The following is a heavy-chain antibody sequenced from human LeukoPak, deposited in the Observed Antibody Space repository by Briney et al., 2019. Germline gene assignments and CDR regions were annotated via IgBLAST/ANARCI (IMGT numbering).Heavy chain of an antibody. CDR2: IYYSGTT. J-gene: IGHJ6*03. V-gene: IGHV4-59*01. Sequence: SETLSLTCTVSGGPINNYYWSWIRQPPGKGLESIGYIYYSGTTNYNPSLKSRVTISVDTSKNQISLKLTSVTAADTAVYYCARRPDDYYYYYLDVWGKGTTVTVSS. CDR1: GGPINNYY. D-gene: IGHD6-6*01. CDR3: ARRPDDYYYYYLDV.